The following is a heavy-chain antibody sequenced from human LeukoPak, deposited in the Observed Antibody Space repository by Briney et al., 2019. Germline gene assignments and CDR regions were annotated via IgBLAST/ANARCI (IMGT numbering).Heavy chain of an antibody. CDR1: GYTFTGYY. J-gene: IGHJ2*01. Sequence: GASVTVSCKSSGYTFTGYYMHWVRQAPGQGLEWMGWINPNSGGTNYAQKFQGRVTMTRDTSISTAYMELSRLRSDDTAVYYCASPIAAAISNWYFDLWGRGTLVTVSS. V-gene: IGHV1-2*02. D-gene: IGHD6-13*01. CDR3: ASPIAAAISNWYFDL. CDR2: INPNSGGT.